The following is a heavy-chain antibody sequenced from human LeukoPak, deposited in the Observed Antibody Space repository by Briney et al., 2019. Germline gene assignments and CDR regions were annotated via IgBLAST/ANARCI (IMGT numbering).Heavy chain of an antibody. Sequence: PSETLSLTCTVSGGSISSYYWSWIRQPAGKGLEWIGRIYTTGKTDYNPSLKSRLTMSVDTSKRQFSLNLTSVTAADTAIYYCARHGYTASHYFLDYWSRGTLVTVSS. CDR3: ARHGYTASHYFLDY. CDR1: GGSISSYY. CDR2: IYTTGKT. D-gene: IGHD3-16*01. V-gene: IGHV4-4*07. J-gene: IGHJ4*02.